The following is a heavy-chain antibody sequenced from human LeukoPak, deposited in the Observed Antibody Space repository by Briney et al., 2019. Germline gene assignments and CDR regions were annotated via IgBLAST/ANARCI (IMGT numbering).Heavy chain of an antibody. J-gene: IGHJ4*02. CDR3: ATFFRRLWLEWDY. CDR2: FDPEDRET. CDR1: GYTLTELS. Sequence: ASVKVSCKVSGYTLTELSMHWVRQAPGKGLEWMGGFDPEDRETIYAQKFQDRVTMTEDTSTDTAYMALSSLRSEDTAVYYCATFFRRLWLEWDYWGQGTLVTVSS. D-gene: IGHD3-10*01. V-gene: IGHV1-24*01.